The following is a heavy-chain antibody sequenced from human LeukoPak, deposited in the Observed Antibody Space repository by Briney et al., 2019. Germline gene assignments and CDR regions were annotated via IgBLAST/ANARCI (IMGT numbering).Heavy chain of an antibody. D-gene: IGHD2-2*02. CDR1: GFTFSSYG. Sequence: GGSLRLSCAASGFTFSSYGMHWVRQAPGKGLEWVSAISGSGGSTYYADSVKGRFTISRDNSKNTLYLQMNSLRAEDTAVYYCAKLRVPAAIPDAFDIWGQGTMVTVSS. J-gene: IGHJ3*02. CDR2: ISGSGGST. V-gene: IGHV3-23*01. CDR3: AKLRVPAAIPDAFDI.